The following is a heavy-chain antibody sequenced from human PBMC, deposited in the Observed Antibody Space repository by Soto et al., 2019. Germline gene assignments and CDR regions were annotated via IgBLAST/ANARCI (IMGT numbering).Heavy chain of an antibody. D-gene: IGHD3-22*01. CDR3: AKDVLYYDGSGSFDY. V-gene: IGHV3-23*01. Sequence: GKGLEWVSSISSSGGSTYYADSVKGRFTISRDDSKNTLYLQMNSLRVEDTAVYYCAKDVLYYDGSGSFDYWGQGALVTVSS. CDR2: ISSSGGST. J-gene: IGHJ4*02.